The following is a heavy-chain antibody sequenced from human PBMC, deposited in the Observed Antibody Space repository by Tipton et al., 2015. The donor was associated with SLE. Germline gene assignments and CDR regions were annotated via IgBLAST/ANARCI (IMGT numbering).Heavy chain of an antibody. CDR3: ARGYCSSTSCYGYFDY. CDR1: GFTFDDYG. V-gene: IGHV3-20*04. Sequence: SLRLSCAASGFTFDDYGMSWVRQAPGKGLEWVSGINWNGGSTGYADSVKGRFTISRDNAKNSLYLQMNSLRAEDTALHYCARGYCSSTSCYGYFDYWGQGTLVTGSS. D-gene: IGHD2-2*01. J-gene: IGHJ4*02. CDR2: INWNGGST.